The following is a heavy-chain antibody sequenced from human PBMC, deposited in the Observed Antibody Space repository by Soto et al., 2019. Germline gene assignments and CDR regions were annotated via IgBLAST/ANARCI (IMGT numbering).Heavy chain of an antibody. CDR3: GKVLVGATGHPDSDS. CDR1: GGSIYRSGYY. Sequence: SETLSLTCTVSGGSIYRSGYYWGWIRQPPGRGLEWIGNIDYNGVTYSNPSLKSRVTISRDTSKNQFSLKLTSVTAADTALYYCGKVLVGATGHPDSDSWGPATLVTVSS. CDR2: IDYNGVT. V-gene: IGHV4-39*01. J-gene: IGHJ4*02. D-gene: IGHD2-15*01.